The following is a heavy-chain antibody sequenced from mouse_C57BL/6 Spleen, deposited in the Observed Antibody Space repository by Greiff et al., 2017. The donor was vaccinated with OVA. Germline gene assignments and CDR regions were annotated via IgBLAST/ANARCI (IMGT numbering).Heavy chain of an antibody. Sequence: VQGVESGAELVKPGASVKLSCKASGYTFTEYTIHWVKQRSGQGLEWIGWFYPGSGSIKYNEKFKDKATLTADKSSSTVYMELSRLTSEDSAVYFCARHEGANSFITTALDVWGTGTTVTVSS. CDR3: ARHEGANSFITTALDV. CDR1: GYTFTEYT. D-gene: IGHD1-2*01. CDR2: FYPGSGSI. J-gene: IGHJ1*03. V-gene: IGHV1-62-2*01.